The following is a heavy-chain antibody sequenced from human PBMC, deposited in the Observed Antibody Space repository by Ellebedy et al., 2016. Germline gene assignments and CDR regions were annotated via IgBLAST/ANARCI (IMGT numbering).Heavy chain of an antibody. J-gene: IGHJ4*02. D-gene: IGHD3-22*01. CDR1: GFTFTNYW. Sequence: GESLKISXAASGFTFTNYWMLWVRQAPGKGLVWVSRMNSDGSTITYADSVKGRFTISRDNAKNTLYLQMSSLRVEDTAVYYCTRVGMGSGLDFWGQGTLVTVSS. V-gene: IGHV3-74*03. CDR3: TRVGMGSGLDF. CDR2: MNSDGSTI.